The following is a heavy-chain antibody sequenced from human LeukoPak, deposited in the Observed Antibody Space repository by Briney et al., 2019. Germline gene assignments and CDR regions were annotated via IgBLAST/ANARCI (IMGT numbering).Heavy chain of an antibody. CDR1: GGTFSSYT. D-gene: IGHD1-26*01. CDR3: ARQVGGSSHFDY. CDR2: IFPIFGTA. J-gene: IGHJ4*02. Sequence: ASVKVSCKASGGTFSSYTISWVRQAPGQGLEWMGGIFPIFGTANYAQKFQGRVTITTDESTSTAYMELSSLRSEDTAVYYCARQVGGSSHFDYWGQGTLVTVSS. V-gene: IGHV1-69*05.